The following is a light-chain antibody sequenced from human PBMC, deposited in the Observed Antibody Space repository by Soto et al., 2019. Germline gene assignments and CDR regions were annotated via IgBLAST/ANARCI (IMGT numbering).Light chain of an antibody. V-gene: IGLV2-14*01. CDR3: SSYTISNSWV. CDR2: EVS. J-gene: IGLJ3*02. CDR1: SSDIGNYNY. Sequence: QSALTQPASVSGSPGQSITISCTGTSSDIGNYNYVSWYQQYPGQAPRLMIYEVSNRPSGVSNRFSGSKSGNTASLTISGLQAEDEADYYCSSYTISNSWVFGGGTKLTVL.